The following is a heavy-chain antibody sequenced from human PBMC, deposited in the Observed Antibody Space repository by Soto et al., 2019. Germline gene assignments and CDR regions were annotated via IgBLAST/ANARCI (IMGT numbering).Heavy chain of an antibody. D-gene: IGHD4-17*01. Sequence: QSQTLSLTCSVSGGSISGSGHHWGWIRQPPGKGLEWVGSIYHSGTTFYNPSLKSRVTVSLDTSKNQFSLELTSVTAADTAVYYCARYQEPGVTTYFDYWGQGSLVTVSS. CDR1: GGSISGSGHH. CDR3: ARYQEPGVTTYFDY. CDR2: IYHSGTT. V-gene: IGHV4-39*01. J-gene: IGHJ4*02.